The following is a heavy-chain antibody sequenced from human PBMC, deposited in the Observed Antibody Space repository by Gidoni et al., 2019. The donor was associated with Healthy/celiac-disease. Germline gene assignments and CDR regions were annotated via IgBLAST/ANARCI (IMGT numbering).Heavy chain of an antibody. CDR3: TTYDFWSGYADDY. J-gene: IGHJ4*02. Sequence: EVHLVESGGGWVQPGGSLRLSGAAPGFTFSTAWLSWVRHAPGKGLEWVGRIKSKTDGGTTDYAAPVKGRFTISRDDSKNTLYLQMNSLKTEDTAVYYCTTYDFWSGYADDYWGQGTLVTVSS. CDR2: IKSKTDGGTT. CDR1: GFTFSTAW. D-gene: IGHD3-3*01. V-gene: IGHV3-15*01.